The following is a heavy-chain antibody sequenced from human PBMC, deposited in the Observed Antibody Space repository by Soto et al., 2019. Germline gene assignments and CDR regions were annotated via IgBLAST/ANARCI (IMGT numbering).Heavy chain of an antibody. CDR3: ARDHASGLYSSGWPGFFDY. CDR1: GFTFSSYG. D-gene: IGHD6-19*01. Sequence: PGGSLRLSCAASGFTFSSYGMHWVRQAPGKGLEWVAVIWYDGSNKYYADSVKGRFTISRDNSKNTLYLQMNSLRAEDTAVYYCARDHASGLYSSGWPGFFDYWGQGTLVTVSS. V-gene: IGHV3-33*01. CDR2: IWYDGSNK. J-gene: IGHJ4*02.